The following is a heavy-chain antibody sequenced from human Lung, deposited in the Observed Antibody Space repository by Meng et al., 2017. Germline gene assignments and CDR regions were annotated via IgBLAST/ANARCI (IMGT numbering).Heavy chain of an antibody. Sequence: EVRLVGAGGGLVQPGGSLGLSCAASGFTFRSYWMHWVRQAPGKGLVWVSRIRGDGGSIVYADSVKGRFTISRDNAKNTLFLQMNSLRAEDTAVYYCARESGYFEYWGQGILVTVSS. J-gene: IGHJ4*02. CDR1: GFTFRSYW. V-gene: IGHV3-74*03. CDR2: IRGDGGSI. CDR3: ARESGYFEY.